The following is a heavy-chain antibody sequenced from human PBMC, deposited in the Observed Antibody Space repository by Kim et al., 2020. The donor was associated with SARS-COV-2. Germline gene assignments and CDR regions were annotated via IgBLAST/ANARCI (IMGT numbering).Heavy chain of an antibody. Sequence: GGSLRLSCAASGFTVSSYGMHWVRQAPGKGLEWVAVISYDGSNKYYADSVKGRFTISRDNSKNTLYLQMNSLRAEDTAVYYCARDRLGESTYGMDVWGQGTTVTVSS. V-gene: IGHV3-33*05. CDR1: GFTVSSYG. CDR2: ISYDGSNK. J-gene: IGHJ6*02. D-gene: IGHD3-10*01. CDR3: ARDRLGESTYGMDV.